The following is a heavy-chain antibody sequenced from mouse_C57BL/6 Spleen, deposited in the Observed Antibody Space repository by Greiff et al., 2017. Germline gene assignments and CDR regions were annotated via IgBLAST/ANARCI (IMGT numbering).Heavy chain of an antibody. Sequence: QVQLQQSGAELVKPGASVKMSCKASGYTFTTYPIEWMKQNHGKSLEWIGNFHPYNDDTKYNEKFKGKATLTVEKSSSPVYLALSRLTSDDSAVYYCARGFITTVVATREYYFDYWGQGTTLTVSS. J-gene: IGHJ2*01. CDR1: GYTFTTYP. D-gene: IGHD1-1*01. V-gene: IGHV1-47*01. CDR2: FHPYNDDT. CDR3: ARGFITTVVATREYYFDY.